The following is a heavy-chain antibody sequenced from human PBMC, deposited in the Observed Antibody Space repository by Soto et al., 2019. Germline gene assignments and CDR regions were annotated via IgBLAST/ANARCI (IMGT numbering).Heavy chain of an antibody. V-gene: IGHV4-30-4*01. J-gene: IGHJ4*02. D-gene: IGHD2-8*01. CDR1: GGSISSGDYY. CDR2: ILYSGTT. Sequence: QVQLQESGPGLVKPSQTLSLTCTVSGGSISSGDYYWSWIRQPPGKRLEWIGYILYSGTTNYNPALESRLTISVDTSKNQFSLKLTSVTAADTAVHYCARNGALDYWDRGTLVTVSS. CDR3: ARNGALDY.